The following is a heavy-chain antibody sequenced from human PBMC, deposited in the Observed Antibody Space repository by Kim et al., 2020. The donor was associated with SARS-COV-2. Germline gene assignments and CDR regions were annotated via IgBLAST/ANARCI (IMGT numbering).Heavy chain of an antibody. CDR1: GFAFSQAG. CDR3: TTSFDY. J-gene: IGHJ4*02. CDR2: IKTKTEGGTT. Sequence: GGSLRLSCATSGFAFSQAGMSWVRQAPGKGLEWVGCIKTKTEGGTTEYAALVMGRFTISRDDSRSTAYLQMDSLKTEDTGVYYCTTSFDYWGQGVPVTVS. V-gene: IGHV3-15*01.